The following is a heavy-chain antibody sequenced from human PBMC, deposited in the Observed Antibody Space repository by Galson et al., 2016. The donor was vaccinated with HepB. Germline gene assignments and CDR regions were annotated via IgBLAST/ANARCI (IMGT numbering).Heavy chain of an antibody. CDR1: GGTFSSYA. V-gene: IGHV1-69*13. Sequence: SVKVSCKASGGTFSSYAISWVRQAPRQGLEWMGGIVPIFGTANYAQRFQGRVTITADESTSTAYMELSSLRSEDTAVYYCAVDTTVISKGFDYWGQGTLVTVSS. CDR2: IVPIFGTA. J-gene: IGHJ4*02. D-gene: IGHD4-11*01. CDR3: AVDTTVISKGFDY.